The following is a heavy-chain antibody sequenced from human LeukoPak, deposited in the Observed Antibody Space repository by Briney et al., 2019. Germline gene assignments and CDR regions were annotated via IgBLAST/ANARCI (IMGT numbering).Heavy chain of an antibody. CDR1: GYTFTSYG. CDR3: AREYCSGGSCHKPFDY. Sequence: ASVTVSCKASGYTFTSYGISWVQQAPGQGLEWVGWISAYNGNTNYAQKLQGRVTMTTDTSTSTAYMELRSLRSDDTAVYYCAREYCSGGSCHKPFDYWGQGTLVTVSS. J-gene: IGHJ4*02. V-gene: IGHV1-18*01. CDR2: ISAYNGNT. D-gene: IGHD2-15*01.